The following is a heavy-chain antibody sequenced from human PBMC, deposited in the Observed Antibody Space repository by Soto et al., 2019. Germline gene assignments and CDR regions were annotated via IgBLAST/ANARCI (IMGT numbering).Heavy chain of an antibody. D-gene: IGHD4-17*01. CDR2: IRQDGSEK. CDR1: GFTFSRYW. CDR3: ATGGPDYGDRPLHY. Sequence: EVQLVESGGGLVQPGGSLRLSCVASGFTFSRYWMAWVRQAPGKGLEWVANIRQDGSEKYHVGSVKGRFTISRDNAKNSLYLQMNSLRVEDTAMYYCATGGPDYGDRPLHYWGQGSLVTVSS. J-gene: IGHJ4*02. V-gene: IGHV3-7*01.